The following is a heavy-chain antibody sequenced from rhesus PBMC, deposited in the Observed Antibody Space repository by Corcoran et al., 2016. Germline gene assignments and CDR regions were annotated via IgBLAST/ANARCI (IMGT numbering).Heavy chain of an antibody. CDR2: ILGRGGST. D-gene: IGHD6-31*01. V-gene: IGHV4-106*01. CDR1: GGSISECYY. J-gene: IGHJ3*01. CDR3: AGIAAAGNDAFDF. Sequence: QVQLQESGPGLVKPSETLSLTCAVSGGSISECYYWSWIRQPPGKGLEWIGYILGRGGSTYYNPSLKSRVTISTDTSKNQFSLKLSSVTAADTAVYYCAGIAAAGNDAFDFWGQGLRVTVSS.